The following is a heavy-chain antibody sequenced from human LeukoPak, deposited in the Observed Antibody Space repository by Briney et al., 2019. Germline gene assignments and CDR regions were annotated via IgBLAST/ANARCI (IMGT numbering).Heavy chain of an antibody. Sequence: ASVKVSCKASGYTFTSYAMHWVRQAPGQRLEWMGWINAGNGNTKYSQKFQGRVTITRDTSASTAYMELSSLRSDDTAVYYCAREIWGFWSVTYYYYYGMDVWGQGTTVTVSS. CDR3: AREIWGFWSVTYYYYYGMDV. V-gene: IGHV1-3*01. CDR1: GYTFTSYA. J-gene: IGHJ6*02. CDR2: INAGNGNT. D-gene: IGHD3-3*01.